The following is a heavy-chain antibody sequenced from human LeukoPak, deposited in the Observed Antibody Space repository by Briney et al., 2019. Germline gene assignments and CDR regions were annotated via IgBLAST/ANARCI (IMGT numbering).Heavy chain of an antibody. D-gene: IGHD3-22*01. J-gene: IGHJ3*02. CDR3: ARSSITMIVVNAFDI. V-gene: IGHV4-31*03. CDR2: IYYSGST. Sequence: PSETLSLTCTVSGGSISRGGYYWSWIRQHPGKGLEWVGDIYYSGSTYYNPSLKSRVTISVDTSKNQFSLKLSSVTAADTAVYYCARSSITMIVVNAFDIWGQGTMVTVSS. CDR1: GGSISRGGYY.